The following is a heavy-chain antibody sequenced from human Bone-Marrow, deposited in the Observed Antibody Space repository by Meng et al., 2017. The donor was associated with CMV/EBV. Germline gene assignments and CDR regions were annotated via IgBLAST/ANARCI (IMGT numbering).Heavy chain of an antibody. J-gene: IGHJ6*02. Sequence: GGSLRLSCAASGFTFSNAWMSWVRQAPGKGLEWVGRIKSKTDGRTTDYAAPVKGRFTISRDDSKNTLYLQMNSLKTEDTAVYYCTTRIAAAGDYYGMDVWGQGTTVTVSS. CDR3: TTRIAAAGDYYGMDV. CDR2: IKSKTDGRTT. CDR1: GFTFSNAW. D-gene: IGHD6-13*01. V-gene: IGHV3-15*01.